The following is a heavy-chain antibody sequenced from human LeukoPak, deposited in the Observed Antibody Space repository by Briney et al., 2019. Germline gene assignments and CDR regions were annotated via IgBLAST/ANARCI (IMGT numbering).Heavy chain of an antibody. J-gene: IGHJ5*02. CDR2: INPSAGTT. D-gene: IGHD1-26*01. Sequence: ASVKVSCKASGYTFTSYYMHWVRQAPGQGLEWMGIINPSAGTTSYAQKFQGRVTMTRDMSTSTFYMELSSLRSEDTAVYYCARDLIVGAITGWFDPWGQGTQVTVSS. CDR3: ARDLIVGAITGWFDP. V-gene: IGHV1-46*01. CDR1: GYTFTSYY.